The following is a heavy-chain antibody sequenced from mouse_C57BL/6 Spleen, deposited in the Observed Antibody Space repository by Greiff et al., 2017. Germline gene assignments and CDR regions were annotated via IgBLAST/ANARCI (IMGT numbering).Heavy chain of an antibody. CDR1: GYTFTSYG. CDR2: IYPRSGNT. CDR3: ARSGIPYGSSLDAMDY. V-gene: IGHV1-81*01. Sequence: QVQLQQSGAELARPGASVKLSCKASGYTFTSYGISWVKQRTGQGLEWIGEIYPRSGNTYYNEKFKGKATLTADKSSSTAYMELRSLTSEDSAVYFCARSGIPYGSSLDAMDYWGQGTSVTVSS. J-gene: IGHJ4*01. D-gene: IGHD1-1*01.